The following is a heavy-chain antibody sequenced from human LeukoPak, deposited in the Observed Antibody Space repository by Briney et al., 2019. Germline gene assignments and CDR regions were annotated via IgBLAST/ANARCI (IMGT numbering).Heavy chain of an antibody. CDR3: ARDRYSSGRQGFDY. CDR2: IWYDGSNK. D-gene: IGHD6-19*01. CDR1: GFTFSSYG. J-gene: IGHJ4*02. Sequence: GGSLRLSCAASGFTFSSYGMHWVRQAPGKGLEWVAVIWYDGSNKYYADSVKGRFTISRDNSKNTLYLKMNSVRAEDTAVYYCARDRYSSGRQGFDYWGQGTLVTVSS. V-gene: IGHV3-33*01.